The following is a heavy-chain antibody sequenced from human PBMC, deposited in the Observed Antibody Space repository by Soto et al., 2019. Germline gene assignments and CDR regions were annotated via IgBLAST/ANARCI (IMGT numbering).Heavy chain of an antibody. D-gene: IGHD3-22*01. V-gene: IGHV1-24*01. CDR2: FDPEDGET. CDR3: ATAPTYYYASSGYYLDY. J-gene: IGHJ4*02. CDR1: GYTLTELS. Sequence: ASVKVSCKVSGYTLTELSMHWVRQAPGKGLEWMGGFDPEDGETIYAQKFQGRVTMTEDTSTDTAYMELSSLRSEDTAVYYCATAPTYYYASSGYYLDYWGQGTLVTVSS.